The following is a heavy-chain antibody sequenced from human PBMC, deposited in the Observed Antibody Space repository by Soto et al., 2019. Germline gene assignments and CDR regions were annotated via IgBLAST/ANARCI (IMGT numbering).Heavy chain of an antibody. D-gene: IGHD3-3*01. V-gene: IGHV4-34*01. CDR2: INQSGST. CDR1: GGSFSGYY. CDR3: ARHRLPYYDFWSGYYDY. Sequence: SETLSLTCAVYGGSFSGYYWSWIRQPPGKGLEWIGEINQSGSTNYNPSLKSRVTISVDTSKNQFSLKLSSVTAADTAVYYCARHRLPYYDFWSGYYDYWGQGTLVTVSS. J-gene: IGHJ4*02.